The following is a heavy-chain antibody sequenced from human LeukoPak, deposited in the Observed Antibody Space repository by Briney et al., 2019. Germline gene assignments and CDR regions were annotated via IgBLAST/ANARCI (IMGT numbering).Heavy chain of an antibody. J-gene: IGHJ2*01. Sequence: SVKVSCKASGGTFSSYAISWVRQAPGQGLEWMGGIIPIFGTANYAQKFQGRVTITADESTSTAYMELSSLRSEDTAVYYCARVQRGYSYSDPDHNWYFDLWGRGTLVTVSS. CDR2: IIPIFGTA. V-gene: IGHV1-69*13. D-gene: IGHD5-18*01. CDR1: GGTFSSYA. CDR3: ARVQRGYSYSDPDHNWYFDL.